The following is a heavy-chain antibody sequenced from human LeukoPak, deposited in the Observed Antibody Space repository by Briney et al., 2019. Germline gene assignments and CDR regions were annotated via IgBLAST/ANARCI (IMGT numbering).Heavy chain of an antibody. V-gene: IGHV4-4*07. CDR2: IYTSGST. CDR1: GGSISSYY. CDR3: ARSQSLRYFDWPFDY. Sequence: SETLSLTCTVSGGSISSYYWSWIRQPAGEGLEWIGRIYTSGSTNYNPSLKSTVTMSVDTSKNQFSLKLSSVTAADTAVYYCARSQSLRYFDWPFDYWGQGTLVTVSS. J-gene: IGHJ4*02. D-gene: IGHD3-9*01.